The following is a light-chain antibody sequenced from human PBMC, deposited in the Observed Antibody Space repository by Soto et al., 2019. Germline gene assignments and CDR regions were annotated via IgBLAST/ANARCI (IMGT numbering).Light chain of an antibody. Sequence: QSVLTQPASVSGSPGRSITISCTGTSSDVGGYNYVSWYQQHPGKAPKFMIYDVSNRPSGVSNRFSGSKSGNTASLTISGLQAEDEADYYCSSYTTSNTRQIVFGTGTKVPS. V-gene: IGLV2-14*01. CDR2: DVS. CDR3: SSYTTSNTRQIV. J-gene: IGLJ1*01. CDR1: SSDVGGYNY.